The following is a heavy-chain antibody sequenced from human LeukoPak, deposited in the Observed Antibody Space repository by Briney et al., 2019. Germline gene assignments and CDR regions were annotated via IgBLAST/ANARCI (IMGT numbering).Heavy chain of an antibody. D-gene: IGHD2-21*02. J-gene: IGHJ4*01. Sequence: GGSLRVSCVASEFNFFSYGMQWVRQAPGKGLVWVSRIFTDGSTTSYADSVKGRFTISRDNAKNTLYLEMKSLRVEDTAVYYCARELPREVTLDYWGQGTLVTVSP. CDR1: EFNFFSYG. CDR2: IFTDGSTT. V-gene: IGHV3-74*01. CDR3: ARELPREVTLDY.